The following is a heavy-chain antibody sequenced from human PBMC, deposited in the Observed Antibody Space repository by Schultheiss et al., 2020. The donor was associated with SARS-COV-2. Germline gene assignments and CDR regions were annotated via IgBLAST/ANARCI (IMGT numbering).Heavy chain of an antibody. CDR2: IWYDGSNK. V-gene: IGHV3-33*08. J-gene: IGHJ4*02. CDR3: ARVSVYYGSGSPLDY. CDR1: GFTLSSYG. D-gene: IGHD3-10*01. Sequence: GGSLRLSCAASGFTLSSYGMHWFRQAPGKGLEWVAVIWYDGSNKYYAASVKGRFTISRDNSKNTLYLQMNSLRAEDTAVYNCARVSVYYGSGSPLDYWGQGTMVTVSS.